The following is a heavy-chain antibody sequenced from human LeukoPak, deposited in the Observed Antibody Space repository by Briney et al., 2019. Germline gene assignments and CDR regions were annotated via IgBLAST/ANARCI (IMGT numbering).Heavy chain of an antibody. CDR3: VKDFGRIRGTPDS. J-gene: IGHJ4*02. D-gene: IGHD1-26*01. V-gene: IGHV3-64D*06. CDR1: GFVFTIYT. CDR2: ISGSGNGFSI. Sequence: NPGGSLRLSCSASGFVFTIYTMYWVRQAPGKGPESVSTISGSGNGFSIYYADPVKGRFTISRDDSKSILYLQMNGLRSEDTAVYYCVKDFGRIRGTPDSWGQGTLVTVSS.